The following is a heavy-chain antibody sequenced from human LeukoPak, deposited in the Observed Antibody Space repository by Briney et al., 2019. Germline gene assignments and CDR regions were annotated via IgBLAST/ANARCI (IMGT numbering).Heavy chain of an antibody. J-gene: IGHJ4*02. CDR3: AREAVAGSGVFDY. CDR1: GGSISSGGYY. CDR2: IYYSGST. Sequence: PSETLSLTCTVSGGSISSGGYYWSWIRQHPGKGLEWIGYIYYSGSTYYNPSLKSRVTISVDTSKNQFSLKLSSVTAADTAVYYCAREAVAGSGVFDYWGQGTLVTVSS. V-gene: IGHV4-31*03. D-gene: IGHD6-19*01.